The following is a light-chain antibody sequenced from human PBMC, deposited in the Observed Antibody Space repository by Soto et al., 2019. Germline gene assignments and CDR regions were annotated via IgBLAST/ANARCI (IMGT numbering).Light chain of an antibody. Sequence: QSVLTQPPSVSAAPGQKVTISCSGSSSNIGNNYVSWYQQLPGTAPKLLIYDNNERPSGIPDRFSGSKSGTSATLGITGLQSGDEAVYYCGTWDSSLSAELFGGGTQLTVL. J-gene: IGLJ3*02. CDR3: GTWDSSLSAEL. V-gene: IGLV1-51*01. CDR2: DNN. CDR1: SSNIGNNY.